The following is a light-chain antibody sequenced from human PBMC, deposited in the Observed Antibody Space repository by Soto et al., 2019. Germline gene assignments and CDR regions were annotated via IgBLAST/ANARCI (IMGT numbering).Light chain of an antibody. CDR3: QQYNNWPHLT. Sequence: EIVMTQSPATLSVSPGERATLSCRASQSVSSNLAWYQQKPGQAPRLLIYGASTRATGIPAWFSGSGSGTEFTLTISSLQSEDFAVYYCQQYNNWPHLTFGGGTKVEIK. V-gene: IGKV3-15*01. CDR2: GAS. J-gene: IGKJ4*01. CDR1: QSVSSN.